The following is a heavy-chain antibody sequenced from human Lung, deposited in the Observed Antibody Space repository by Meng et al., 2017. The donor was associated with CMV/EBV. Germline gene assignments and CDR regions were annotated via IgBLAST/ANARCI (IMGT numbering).Heavy chain of an antibody. CDR1: GFTFSSYS. J-gene: IGHJ4*02. Sequence: GGSLRLXXAASGFTFSSYSMNWVRQAPGKGLEWVSSISSNSRYIFYADSVKGRFTISRDNAKNALHLQMNSLRDEDTAVYYCARVYCSRGSCSFDYWGQGTLVTVSS. CDR2: ISSNSRYI. V-gene: IGHV3-21*01. D-gene: IGHD2-15*01. CDR3: ARVYCSRGSCSFDY.